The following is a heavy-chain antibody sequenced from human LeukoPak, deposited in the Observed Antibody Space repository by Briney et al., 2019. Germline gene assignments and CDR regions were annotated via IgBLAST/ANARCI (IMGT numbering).Heavy chain of an antibody. CDR1: GGSFSGYY. CDR3: ATGITRNRLIDY. V-gene: IGHV4-34*01. Sequence: PSETLSLTCAVYGGSFSGYYWSWIRQPPGKGLEWIGEINHSGSTNCNPSLKSRVTISVDTSKNQFSLKLSSVTAADTAVYYCATGITRNRLIDYWGQGTLVTVSS. D-gene: IGHD1-20*01. CDR2: INHSGST. J-gene: IGHJ4*02.